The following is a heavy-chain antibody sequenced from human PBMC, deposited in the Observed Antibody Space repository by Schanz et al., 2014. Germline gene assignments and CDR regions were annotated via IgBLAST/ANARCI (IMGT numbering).Heavy chain of an antibody. D-gene: IGHD1-7*01. Sequence: QVQLVESGGGVVQPGRSLRLSCAASGFTFSSYGMHWVRQAPGKGLEWVAVIWYDGSNKYYSDSVKGRFTISRDNSKNTLYLQMNSLRAEDTAVYYCAKGMELLPVYFHYWGQGTLVTVFS. CDR2: IWYDGSNK. CDR3: AKGMELLPVYFHY. J-gene: IGHJ4*02. CDR1: GFTFSSYG. V-gene: IGHV3-33*06.